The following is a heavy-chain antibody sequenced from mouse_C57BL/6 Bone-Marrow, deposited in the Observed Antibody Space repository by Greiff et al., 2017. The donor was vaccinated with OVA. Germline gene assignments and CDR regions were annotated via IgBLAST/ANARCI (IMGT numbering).Heavy chain of an antibody. CDR3: ARSVYYGSSYDY. CDR2: IYPGSGNT. D-gene: IGHD1-1*01. J-gene: IGHJ2*01. Sequence: QVHVKQSGPELVKPGASVKISCKASGYSFTSYYIHWVKQRPGQGLEWIGWIYPGSGNTKYNEKFKGKATLTADTSSSTAYMQLSSLTSEDSAVYYCARSVYYGSSYDYWGQGTTLTVSS. V-gene: IGHV1-66*01. CDR1: GYSFTSYY.